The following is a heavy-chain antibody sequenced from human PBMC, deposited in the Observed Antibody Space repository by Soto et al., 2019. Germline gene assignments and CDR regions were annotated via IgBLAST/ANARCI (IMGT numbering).Heavy chain of an antibody. Sequence: QVQLVQSGAEVKEPGDSVRVSCEASGYTFTAYYIHWVRQAPGQGLEWMGWINPKFGDTTYAQDFQGRVSMTRDMSISTVYMELSRLTSDDTAIYYCARNMDYYYGRGSGNGYGVWGQGTTVSVFS. CDR1: GYTFTAYY. CDR2: INPKFGDT. CDR3: ARNMDYYYGRGSGNGYGV. J-gene: IGHJ6*02. D-gene: IGHD3-10*02. V-gene: IGHV1-2*02.